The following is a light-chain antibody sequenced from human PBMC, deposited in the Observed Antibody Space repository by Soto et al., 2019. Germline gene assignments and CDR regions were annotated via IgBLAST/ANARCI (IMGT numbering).Light chain of an antibody. Sequence: QSALTQPASVSGSPGQSITISCTGTSSDVGGYDYVSWYQQHPGKAPKLMIYDVTNRPSGVSNRFSGSKSGNTASLTISGLLAEDEADYYCSSYTSSSTLGGVFGTGTQLTVL. J-gene: IGLJ1*01. V-gene: IGLV2-14*01. CDR3: SSYTSSSTLGGV. CDR2: DVT. CDR1: SSDVGGYDY.